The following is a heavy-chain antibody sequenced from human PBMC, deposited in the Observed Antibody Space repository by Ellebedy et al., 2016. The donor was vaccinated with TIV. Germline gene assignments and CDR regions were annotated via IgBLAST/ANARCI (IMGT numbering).Heavy chain of an antibody. D-gene: IGHD6-13*01. Sequence: SETLSLXXTVSGGSISSYYWSWIRKPPGKGLELIGYIYYSGSTYYTPSLKSRVTISVDTPNNEFSLKLSSVTAADTTVYYCARATISSAAAGSAFDIWGQGTMVTVSS. CDR1: GGSISSYY. J-gene: IGHJ3*02. CDR3: ARATISSAAAGSAFDI. CDR2: IYYSGST. V-gene: IGHV4-59*01.